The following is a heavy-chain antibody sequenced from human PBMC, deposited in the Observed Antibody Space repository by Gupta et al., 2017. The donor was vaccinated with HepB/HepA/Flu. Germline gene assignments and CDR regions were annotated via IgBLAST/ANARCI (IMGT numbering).Heavy chain of an antibody. J-gene: IGHJ4*02. Sequence: QVQLQQSGLGLMQPSQTLSLTCGISGDSVSTNGASWNWIRQSPSRGLEWLGRTYYRSKWYYDYAISVKSRITINPDTAKNLYSLQLDSVTPDDTAMYYCVRGSNAAVLDYWGQGILVTVSS. V-gene: IGHV6-1*01. CDR1: GDSVSTNGAS. CDR2: TYYRSKWYY. CDR3: VRGSNAAVLDY. D-gene: IGHD6-13*01.